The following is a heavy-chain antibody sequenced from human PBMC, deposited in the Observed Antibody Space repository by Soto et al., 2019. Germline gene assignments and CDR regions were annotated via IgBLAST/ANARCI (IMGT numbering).Heavy chain of an antibody. CDR1: GFTFSSYG. CDR3: AKVLLYFVSGSYYGPYYNYGMDV. V-gene: IGHV3-30*18. J-gene: IGHJ6*02. CDR2: ISYDGSNK. Sequence: GGSLRLSCAASGFTFSSYGMHWVRQAPGKGLEWVAVISYDGSNKYYADSVKGRFTISRDNSKNTLYLQMNSLRAEDTVVYYCAKVLLYFVSGSYYGPYYNYGMDVWGQGTTATVSS. D-gene: IGHD3-10*01.